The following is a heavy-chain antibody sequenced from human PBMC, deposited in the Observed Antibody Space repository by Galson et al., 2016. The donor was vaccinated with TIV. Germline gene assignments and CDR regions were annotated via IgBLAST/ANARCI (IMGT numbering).Heavy chain of an antibody. CDR2: IDPNGDGS. CDR3: ERDDPREAPFDY. V-gene: IGHV1-2*02. Sequence: SVKVSCKAFGYKFLDYYIHWFRQPPGKGLEWMGWIDPNGDGSNPSTRCQGRVTMTKDTSFSTAYLELRGLTSADAAVFIGERDDPREAPFDYWGQGTLVTVSP. CDR1: GYKFLDYY. J-gene: IGHJ4*02. D-gene: IGHD6-6*01.